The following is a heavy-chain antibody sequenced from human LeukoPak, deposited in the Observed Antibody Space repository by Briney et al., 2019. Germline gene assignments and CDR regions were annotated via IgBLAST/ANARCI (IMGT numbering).Heavy chain of an antibody. Sequence: GASVKVSCKASGYTFTSYGISWVRQAPGQGLEWMRWISANKGNTNYAQRLQGRVTMTTDTSTSTSYMELRSLRSDDTAVYYCVASYILIDHHDFWGQGTLIIVSA. CDR1: GYTFTSYG. D-gene: IGHD3-9*01. CDR2: ISANKGNT. CDR3: VASYILIDHHDF. J-gene: IGHJ4*02. V-gene: IGHV1-18*01.